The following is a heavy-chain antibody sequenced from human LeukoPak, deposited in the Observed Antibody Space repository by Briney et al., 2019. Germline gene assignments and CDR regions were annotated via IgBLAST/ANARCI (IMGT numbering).Heavy chain of an antibody. Sequence: GGSLRLSCAASGFTVSSNYVSWVRQAPGKGLEWVSVIYSGGSTYYADSVKGRSTISRDNSKNTLYLQMNSLRAEDTAVYYCARDRSELGMDVWGKGTTVTVSS. D-gene: IGHD3-3*01. CDR1: GFTVSSNY. V-gene: IGHV3-66*02. CDR3: ARDRSELGMDV. J-gene: IGHJ6*03. CDR2: IYSGGST.